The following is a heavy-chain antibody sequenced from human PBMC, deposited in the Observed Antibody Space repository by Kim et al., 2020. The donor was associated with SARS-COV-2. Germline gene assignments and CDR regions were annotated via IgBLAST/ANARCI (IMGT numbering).Heavy chain of an antibody. CDR3: ARARTQQAVIDAFAI. V-gene: IGHV4-31*02. J-gene: IGHJ3*02. D-gene: IGHD6-13*01. Sequence: NPSLKSRVTISVDTSKNQFALKLSSVTAADTAVYYCARARTQQAVIDAFAICGQGPLVTVSS.